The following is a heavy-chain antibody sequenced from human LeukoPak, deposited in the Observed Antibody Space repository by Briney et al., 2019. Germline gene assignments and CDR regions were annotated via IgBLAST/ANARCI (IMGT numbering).Heavy chain of an antibody. CDR2: INHSGST. V-gene: IGHV4-34*01. D-gene: IGHD2-15*01. CDR3: ARGSLRYCSGGSCYYRFGQLGALDY. Sequence: SETLSLTCAVYGGSFSGYYWSWVRQPPGKGLEWIGGINHSGSTNYNPSLKSRVTISVDTSKNQFSLKLSSVTAADTAVYYCARGSLRYCSGGSCYYRFGQLGALDYWGQGTLVTVSS. J-gene: IGHJ4*02. CDR1: GGSFSGYY.